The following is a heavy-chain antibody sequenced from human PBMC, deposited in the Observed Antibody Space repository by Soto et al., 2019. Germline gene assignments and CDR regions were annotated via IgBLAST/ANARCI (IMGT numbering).Heavy chain of an antibody. CDR1: GGTFSSYA. J-gene: IGHJ6*02. CDR3: ARRNYYGSGSYKYYYYVMDV. V-gene: IGHV1-69*13. CDR2: IIPIFGTA. Sequence: SVKVSCKASGGTFSSYAISWVRQAPGQGLEWMGGIIPIFGTANYAQKFQGRVTITADESTSTAYMELSSLRSEDTAVYYCARRNYYGSGSYKYYYYVMDVWGQGTTVTVSS. D-gene: IGHD3-10*01.